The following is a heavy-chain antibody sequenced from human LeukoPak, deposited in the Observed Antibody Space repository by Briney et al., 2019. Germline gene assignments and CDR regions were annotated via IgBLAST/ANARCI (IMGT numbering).Heavy chain of an antibody. V-gene: IGHV3-15*01. CDR3: TTDTWFGESQEYYFDY. J-gene: IGHJ4*02. Sequence: RGSLILACAASGFTFSNAWTSSGRQAPGKGLGWVGRIKSKTDGGTTDYAAPAKGRFTIPRDDSNNTLNLQMNSLKTEDRAVYYCTTDTWFGESQEYYFDYWGQGTLVSVSS. D-gene: IGHD3-10*01. CDR1: GFTFSNAW. CDR2: IKSKTDGGTT.